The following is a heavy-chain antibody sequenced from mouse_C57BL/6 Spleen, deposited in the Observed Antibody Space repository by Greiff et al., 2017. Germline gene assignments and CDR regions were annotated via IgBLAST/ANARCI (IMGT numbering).Heavy chain of an antibody. J-gene: IGHJ4*01. D-gene: IGHD1-1*01. Sequence: QVHVKQSGAELVRPGTSVKVSCKASGYAFTNYLIEWVKQRPGQGLEWIGVINPGSGGTNYNEKFKGKATLTADKSSSTAYMQLSSLTSEDSAVYFCARTAYDGSSYDYAMDYWGQGTSVTVSS. CDR3: ARTAYDGSSYDYAMDY. V-gene: IGHV1-54*01. CDR1: GYAFTNYL. CDR2: INPGSGGT.